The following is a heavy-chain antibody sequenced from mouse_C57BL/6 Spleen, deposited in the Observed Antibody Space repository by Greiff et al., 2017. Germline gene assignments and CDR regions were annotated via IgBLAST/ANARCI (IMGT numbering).Heavy chain of an antibody. Sequence: VQLQQSGAELVKPGASVKMSCKASGYSFTDYDMNWVKQSTGQGLEWIGVINPNYGTTSYNQKFKGKATLTVDKSSSTAYMQLNSLTSEDSAGEDGADAIDYWGQGTTVTVSS. CDR2: INPNYGTT. V-gene: IGHV1-39*01. CDR1: GYSFTDYD. J-gene: IGHJ4*01. CDR3: ADAIDY.